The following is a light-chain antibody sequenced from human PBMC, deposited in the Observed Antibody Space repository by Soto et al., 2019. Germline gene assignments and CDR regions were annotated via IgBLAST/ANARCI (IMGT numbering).Light chain of an antibody. CDR1: QSVLYGSNNVNY. V-gene: IGKV4-1*01. CDR3: QQYYRFPYT. J-gene: IGKJ2*01. Sequence: DIVMTQSPDSLAVSLGERATINCKSSQSVLYGSNNVNYLAWYQQNPGQPPKLLIYWASTREFGVPDRFSGSGSGTDFTLTISSLQAEDVAVYYCQQYYRFPYTFGQGTKLEIK. CDR2: WAS.